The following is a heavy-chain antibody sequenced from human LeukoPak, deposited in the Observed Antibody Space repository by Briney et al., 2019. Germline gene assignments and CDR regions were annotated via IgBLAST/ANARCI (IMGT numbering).Heavy chain of an antibody. D-gene: IGHD4-17*01. CDR1: GFTFSSYA. J-gene: IGHJ4*02. V-gene: IGHV3-15*01. CDR2: IKSKTDGGTT. Sequence: GGSLRLSCAASGFTFSSYAMSWVRQAPGKGLEWAGRIKSKTDGGTTDYAAPVKGRFTISRDDSKNTLYLQMNSLKTEDTAVYYCTTGLRRYYWGQGTLVTVSS. CDR3: TTGLRRYY.